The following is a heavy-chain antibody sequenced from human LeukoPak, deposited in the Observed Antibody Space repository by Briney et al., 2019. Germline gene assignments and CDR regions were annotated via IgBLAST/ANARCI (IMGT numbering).Heavy chain of an antibody. V-gene: IGHV4-59*01. CDR1: GGSISSYY. D-gene: IGHD1-26*01. CDR2: IYYSGST. CDR3: ARAARDSGSYYLCYYYGMDV. J-gene: IGHJ6*02. Sequence: PSETLSLTCTVSGGSISSYYWSWIRQPPGKGLEWIGYIYYSGSTNYNPSLKSRVTISVDTSKNQFSLKLSSVTAADTAVYYCARAARDSGSYYLCYYYGMDVWGQGTTVTVSS.